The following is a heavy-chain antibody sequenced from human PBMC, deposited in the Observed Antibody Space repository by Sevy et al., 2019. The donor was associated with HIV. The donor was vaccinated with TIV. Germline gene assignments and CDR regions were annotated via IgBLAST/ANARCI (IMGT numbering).Heavy chain of an antibody. Sequence: GGSLRLSCAASGFTLNNYAMNWVRQAPGKGLEWVSGISGSGVSTYYADSVKGRFTISRDNAKNSLYLQMNSLRAEDTAIYYCARDGGCTSTSCLLYFDYWGQGTPVTVSS. V-gene: IGHV3-23*01. CDR2: ISGSGVST. CDR3: ARDGGCTSTSCLLYFDY. CDR1: GFTLNNYA. J-gene: IGHJ4*02. D-gene: IGHD2-2*01.